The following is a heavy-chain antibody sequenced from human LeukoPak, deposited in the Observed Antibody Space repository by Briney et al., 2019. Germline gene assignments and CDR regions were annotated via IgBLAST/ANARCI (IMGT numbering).Heavy chain of an antibody. Sequence: GGSLRLSCAASAFTFSNFAMTWDRQAPGKGLEWVSSISADGADTYYADSVKGRFTISRDNSKNTLYLQMFSLRAEDTAVYFCASAEGDSWGQGTLVTVSS. CDR3: ASAEGDS. CDR1: AFTFSNFA. J-gene: IGHJ5*01. CDR2: ISADGADT. V-gene: IGHV3-23*01.